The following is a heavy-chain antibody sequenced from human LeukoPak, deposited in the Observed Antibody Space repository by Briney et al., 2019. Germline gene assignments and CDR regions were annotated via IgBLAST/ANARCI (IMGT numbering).Heavy chain of an antibody. J-gene: IGHJ4*02. D-gene: IGHD3-3*01. V-gene: IGHV4-30-4*08. CDR3: ARESRFSEWSADY. Sequence: PSQTLSLTCTVSGGSISSGDYYWSWIRQPPGKGLEWIGYIYYSGSTYYNPSLKSRVTISVDTSKNQFSLKLSSVTAADTAVYYCARESRFSEWSADYWSQGTLVTVSS. CDR2: IYYSGST. CDR1: GGSISSGDYY.